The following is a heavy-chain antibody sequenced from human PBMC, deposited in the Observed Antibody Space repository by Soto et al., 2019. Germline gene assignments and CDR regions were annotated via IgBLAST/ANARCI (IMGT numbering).Heavy chain of an antibody. CDR3: ARDIVVVVAATRFAFDI. J-gene: IGHJ3*02. CDR1: GYTFTSYG. Sequence: ASVKVSCKASGYTFTSYGISWVRQAPGQGLEWMGWISAYNGNTNYAQKLQGRVTMTTDTSTSTAYMELRSLRSDDTAVYYCARDIVVVVAATRFAFDIWGQGTMVTVS. CDR2: ISAYNGNT. V-gene: IGHV1-18*01. D-gene: IGHD2-15*01.